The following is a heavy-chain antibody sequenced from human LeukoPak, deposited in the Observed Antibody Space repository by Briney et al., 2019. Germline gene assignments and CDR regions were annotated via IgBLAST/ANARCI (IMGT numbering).Heavy chain of an antibody. CDR1: GGTFSSYA. CDR3: ARVSIAAAAHYGMDV. J-gene: IGHJ6*04. Sequence: SVKVSCKASGGTFSSYAISWVRQAPGQGLEWMGGIIPIFGTANYAQKFQGRVTITADESTSTAYMELSSLRSEDTAVYYCARVSIAAAAHYGMDVWGKGTTVTASS. D-gene: IGHD6-13*01. CDR2: IIPIFGTA. V-gene: IGHV1-69*13.